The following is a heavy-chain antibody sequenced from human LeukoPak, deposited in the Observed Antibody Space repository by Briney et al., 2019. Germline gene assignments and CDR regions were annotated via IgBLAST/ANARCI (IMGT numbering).Heavy chain of an antibody. D-gene: IGHD2-8*01. Sequence: GGSLRLSSAASGFTFSSLVMHWVSQALGNGLEWVAFIRYDGSNVYYADSVKGRFTISRDNSKNTLYLQVNSLRTEDTAIYYCARANGGNHCWGQGTLVTVSS. J-gene: IGHJ4*02. V-gene: IGHV3-30*02. CDR1: GFTFSSLV. CDR2: IRYDGSNV. CDR3: ARANGGNHC.